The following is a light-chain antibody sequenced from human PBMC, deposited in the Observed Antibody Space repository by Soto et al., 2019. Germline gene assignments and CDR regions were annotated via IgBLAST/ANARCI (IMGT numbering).Light chain of an antibody. CDR1: SSNIGSNT. CDR3: ATWDDSLNGGV. J-gene: IGLJ3*02. V-gene: IGLV1-44*01. Sequence: QTVVTQPPSASGTPGQRVTISCSGSSSNIGSNTVNWYQQLPGTAPKLLIYSSNKRPSGVPDRFSGSKSGTSASLAISGLQSEDEADYYCATWDDSLNGGVFGGGTKLTVL. CDR2: SSN.